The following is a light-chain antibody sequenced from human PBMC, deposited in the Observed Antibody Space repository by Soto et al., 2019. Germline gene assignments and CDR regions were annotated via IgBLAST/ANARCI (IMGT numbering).Light chain of an antibody. CDR3: QQYGSSPET. J-gene: IGKJ1*01. Sequence: EIVLTQSPGTLSLSPGERATLSCRASQSVSSSYLAWYQQKPGQAPRLLIYGASSRATGIPDRFSGSGSGTDFTLTISRLEPEDFAVYYCQQYGSSPETFGQGINVDIK. V-gene: IGKV3-20*01. CDR2: GAS. CDR1: QSVSSSY.